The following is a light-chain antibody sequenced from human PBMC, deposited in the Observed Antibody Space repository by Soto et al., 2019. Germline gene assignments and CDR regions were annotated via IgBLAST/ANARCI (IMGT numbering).Light chain of an antibody. J-gene: IGKJ3*01. CDR1: QDIYNY. Sequence: DIQMTQSPSSLSASVGDRVTITCQASQDIYNYLNWYQQKPGEAPKLLIFDASYLETGVPSRFSGSGYGTYFTFTISILQPEDIATYYCQQYDKGLQMFTFGPGTRVDF. CDR3: QQYDKGLQMFT. CDR2: DAS. V-gene: IGKV1-33*01.